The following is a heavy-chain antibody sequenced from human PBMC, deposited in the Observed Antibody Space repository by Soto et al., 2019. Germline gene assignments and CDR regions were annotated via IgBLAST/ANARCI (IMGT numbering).Heavy chain of an antibody. CDR3: ASEYSSLNQLDY. J-gene: IGHJ4*02. Sequence: SETLSLTCTVSGGSISSGGYYWSWIRQHPGKGLEWIGYIYYSGSTYYNPSLKSRVTISVDTSKNQFSLKLSSVTAADTAVYYCASEYSSLNQLDYSGQGTLVTVSS. V-gene: IGHV4-31*03. D-gene: IGHD6-13*01. CDR2: IYYSGST. CDR1: GGSISSGGYY.